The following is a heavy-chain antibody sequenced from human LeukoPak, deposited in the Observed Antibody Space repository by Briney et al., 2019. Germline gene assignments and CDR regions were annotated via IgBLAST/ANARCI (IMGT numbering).Heavy chain of an antibody. J-gene: IGHJ5*02. Sequence: GASVKVSCKASGYTFTGYYMHWVRQAPEQGLEWMGWINPNSGGTNYAQKFQGRVTMTRDTSISTAYMELSRLRSDDTAVYYCAKVSWGSHWFDPWGQGTLVTVSS. CDR3: AKVSWGSHWFDP. D-gene: IGHD7-27*01. CDR2: INPNSGGT. V-gene: IGHV1-2*02. CDR1: GYTFTGYY.